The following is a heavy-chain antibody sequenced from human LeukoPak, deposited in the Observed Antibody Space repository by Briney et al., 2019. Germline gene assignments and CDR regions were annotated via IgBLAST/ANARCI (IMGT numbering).Heavy chain of an antibody. CDR3: ARAGSNWNYVY. CDR1: GFTFRGFL. CDR2: IKQDGSEK. Sequence: GGSLRLSCAASGFTFRGFLMSWVRQIPGKGLEWVANIKQDGSEKYYADALKGRFTISRDNTKNSLSLQMNSLIVEDTAVYYCARAGSNWNYVYWGQGTLVTVS. D-gene: IGHD1-7*01. J-gene: IGHJ4*02. V-gene: IGHV3-7*01.